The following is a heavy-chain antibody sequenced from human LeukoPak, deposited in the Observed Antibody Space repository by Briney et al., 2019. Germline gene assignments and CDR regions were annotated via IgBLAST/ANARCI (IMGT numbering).Heavy chain of an antibody. CDR3: TTAPVQDYYDSSGYSLRFDY. CDR1: GYTFTGYY. J-gene: IGHJ4*02. V-gene: IGHV1-2*02. Sequence: ASVTVSCKASGYTFTGYYMHWVRQAPGQGLEWMGWINPNSGGTNYAQKFQGRVTMTRDTSISTAYMELSRLRSDGTAVYYCTTAPVQDYYDSSGYSLRFDYWGQGTLVTVSS. CDR2: INPNSGGT. D-gene: IGHD3-22*01.